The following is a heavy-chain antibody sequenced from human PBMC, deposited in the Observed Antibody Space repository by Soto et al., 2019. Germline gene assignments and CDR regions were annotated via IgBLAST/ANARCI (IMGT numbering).Heavy chain of an antibody. CDR3: AHRIEGAFFDN. CDR1: GVSLSTSGMG. V-gene: IGHV2-5*02. J-gene: IGHJ4*02. D-gene: IGHD2-21*01. Sequence: QVTLKESGPTLVKPTQTLTLTCTFSGVSLSTSGMGVGWIRQPPGKALEWLALVYCDDDKRYSPSLKSTLTSPKDTSKNPVVLTLTYMDPVDTATYYRAHRIEGAFFDNCRQGTLGTVAS. CDR2: VYCDDDK.